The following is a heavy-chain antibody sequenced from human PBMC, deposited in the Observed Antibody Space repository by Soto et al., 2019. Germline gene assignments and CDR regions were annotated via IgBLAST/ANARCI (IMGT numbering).Heavy chain of an antibody. CDR1: AFTFTSYS. D-gene: IGHD3-16*02. CDR2: ISNSSSYI. J-gene: IGHJ3*02. V-gene: IGHV3-21*01. CDR3: ARDVNTPYDYVWGRYRSQSAFDI. Sequence: PAGSLRLSRAASAFTFTSYSMNWVRQAPGNGLAWVSSISNSSSYIYYADSEKHRFTISRANAKNSLYLQMNTLIAENTAVYYCARDVNTPYDYVWGRYRSQSAFDIWGQGTMVTVS.